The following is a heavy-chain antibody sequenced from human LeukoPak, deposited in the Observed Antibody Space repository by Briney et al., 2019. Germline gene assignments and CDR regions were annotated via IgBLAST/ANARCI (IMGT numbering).Heavy chain of an antibody. CDR1: GFTFSHHG. V-gene: IGHV3-30*02. CDR3: ARAVDKGTGYYMDF. J-gene: IGHJ4*02. Sequence: AGGSLRLSCAASGFTFSHHGVHWVRQAPGKGLEWVAFILYDGSKKYYVDSVKGRFTISRDNSKNALSLQMNSLRPEDTAIYYCARAVDKGTGYYMDFWGQGTLVTVSS. D-gene: IGHD3-22*01. CDR2: ILYDGSKK.